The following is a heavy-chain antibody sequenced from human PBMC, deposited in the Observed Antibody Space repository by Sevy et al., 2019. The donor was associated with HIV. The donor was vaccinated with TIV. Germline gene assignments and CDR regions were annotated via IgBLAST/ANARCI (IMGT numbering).Heavy chain of an antibody. J-gene: IGHJ4*02. CDR3: ARYIAGPGFDF. Sequence: SETLSLTCTVSGGSVSTGGYYWSWIRQSAGKGLEWIGRILGSGYTDYNPSLKSRVTISRDTSKSQFSLTLTSVTAADTAMSYCARYIAGPGFDFWGQGIQVTVSS. CDR1: GGSVSTGGYY. CDR2: ILGSGYT. V-gene: IGHV4-61*02. D-gene: IGHD1-26*01.